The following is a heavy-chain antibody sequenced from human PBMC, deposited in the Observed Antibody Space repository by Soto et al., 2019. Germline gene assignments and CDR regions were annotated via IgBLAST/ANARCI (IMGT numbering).Heavy chain of an antibody. V-gene: IGHV3-7*03. CDR2: IKRDGSEK. CDR3: ASLEWESSGYADY. CDR1: GFTFGSNW. J-gene: IGHJ4*02. D-gene: IGHD5-12*01. Sequence: GGSLRLSCAASGFTFGSNWMSWVRQAPGKGLEWVANIKRDGSEKYYVDSVKGRFAISRDNAKNTLYLQMNSLRADDTAVYYCASLEWESSGYADYWGQGTQVTVSS.